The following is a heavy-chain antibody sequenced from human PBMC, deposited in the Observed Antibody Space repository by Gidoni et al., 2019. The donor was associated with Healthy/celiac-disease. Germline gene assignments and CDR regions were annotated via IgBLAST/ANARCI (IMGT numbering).Heavy chain of an antibody. Sequence: EVQLVESGGGLVKPGGSLRLSCAASGFTFSSHSMNWVRQAPGKGLEWVSSISSSSSYIYYADTVKGRFTISRDNAKNSLYLQMNSLRAEDTAVYYCARVITTASYYYYYGMDVWGQGTTVTVSS. D-gene: IGHD3-16*01. CDR2: ISSSSSYI. CDR1: GFTFSSHS. V-gene: IGHV3-21*01. J-gene: IGHJ6*02. CDR3: ARVITTASYYYYYGMDV.